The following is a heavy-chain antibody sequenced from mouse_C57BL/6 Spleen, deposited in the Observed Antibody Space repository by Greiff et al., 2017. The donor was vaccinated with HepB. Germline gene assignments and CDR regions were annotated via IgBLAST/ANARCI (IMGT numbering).Heavy chain of an antibody. D-gene: IGHD1-1*01. J-gene: IGHJ3*01. CDR1: GYSITSGYY. CDR3: ARELRYCFAY. Sequence: EVQLQESGPGLVKPSQSLSLTCSVTGYSITSGYYWNWIRQFPGNKLEWMGYISYDGSNNYNPSLKNRISITRDTAKNQFFLKLNSVTTEDTATYYCARELRYCFAYWGQGTPVTVS. CDR2: ISYDGSN. V-gene: IGHV3-6*01.